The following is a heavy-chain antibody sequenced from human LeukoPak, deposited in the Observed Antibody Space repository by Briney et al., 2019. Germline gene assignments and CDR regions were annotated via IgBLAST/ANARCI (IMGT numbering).Heavy chain of an antibody. D-gene: IGHD3-10*01. CDR3: ARVIWFGESLSCFEY. CDR1: GGSVSSNSYY. CDR2: LYYSGST. J-gene: IGHJ4*02. V-gene: IGHV4-39*07. Sequence: PSETLSLTCTVSGGSVSSNSYYWGWIRQPPGKGLEWIGTLYYSGSTYYNPSLKSRVTISVDTSKNQFSLKLNSMTAADTAVYYCARVIWFGESLSCFEYWGQGTLVTVSS.